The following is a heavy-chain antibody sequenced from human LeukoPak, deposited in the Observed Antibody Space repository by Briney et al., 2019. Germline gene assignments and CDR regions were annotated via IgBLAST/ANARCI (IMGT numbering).Heavy chain of an antibody. Sequence: ASVKVSCKASGGTFSSYAISWVRQAPGQGLEWMGGIIPIFGTANYAQKFQGRVTITTDESTGTAYMELSSLRSEDTAVYYCARGYCSSTSCYSFDYWGQGTLVTVSS. CDR1: GGTFSSYA. J-gene: IGHJ4*02. CDR2: IIPIFGTA. V-gene: IGHV1-69*05. CDR3: ARGYCSSTSCYSFDY. D-gene: IGHD2-2*02.